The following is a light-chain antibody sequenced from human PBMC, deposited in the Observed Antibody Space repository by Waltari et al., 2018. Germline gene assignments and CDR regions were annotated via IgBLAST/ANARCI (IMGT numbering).Light chain of an antibody. CDR1: QSVSRA. Sequence: ERATLSCRASQSVSRALAWYQQKPGQAPRLLIYGASNRATGIPDRFSGSGSGTDFSLTISSLEPEDFAVYYCQHYLRLPATFGQGTKVEIK. CDR3: QHYLRLPAT. J-gene: IGKJ1*01. CDR2: GAS. V-gene: IGKV3-20*01.